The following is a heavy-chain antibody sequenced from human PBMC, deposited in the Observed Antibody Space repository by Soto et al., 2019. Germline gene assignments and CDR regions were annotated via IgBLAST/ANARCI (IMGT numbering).Heavy chain of an antibody. CDR3: ARKRLLLFAGWFDP. J-gene: IGHJ5*02. V-gene: IGHV4-34*01. CDR1: GGSFSGYY. D-gene: IGHD3-22*01. Sequence: SETLSLTCAVYGGSFSGYYWSWIRQPPGKGLEWIGEINHSGSTNYNPSLKSRVTISVDTSKNQFSLKLSSVTAADTAVYYCARKRLLLFAGWFDPWGQGTLVTVSS. CDR2: INHSGST.